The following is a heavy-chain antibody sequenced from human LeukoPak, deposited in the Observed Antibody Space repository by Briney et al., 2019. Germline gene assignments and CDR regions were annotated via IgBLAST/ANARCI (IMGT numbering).Heavy chain of an antibody. CDR1: GGSFSGYY. CDR2: INHSGST. Sequence: SETLSLTCAVYGGSFSGYYWSWIPQPPGKGLEWIGEINHSGSTNYNRSLKSRVTISVDTSKNQFSLKLSSVTAADTAVYNCARRYYDSSGYYYPTFDAFDIWGQGTMVTVSS. D-gene: IGHD3-22*01. CDR3: ARRYYDSSGYYYPTFDAFDI. V-gene: IGHV4-34*01. J-gene: IGHJ3*02.